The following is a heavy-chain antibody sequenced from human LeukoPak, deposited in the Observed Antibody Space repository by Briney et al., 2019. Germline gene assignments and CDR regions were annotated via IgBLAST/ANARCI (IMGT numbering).Heavy chain of an antibody. V-gene: IGHV3-30-3*01. CDR1: GFTFSSYA. Sequence: GSLRLSCAASGFTFSSYAMHWVRQAPGKGLEWVAVISYDGSNKYYADSVKGRFTISRDNSKNTLFVQMGSLRAEDTAVYYCARGEYYSDTSSYFDYWGQGTLVTVSS. D-gene: IGHD3-22*01. J-gene: IGHJ4*02. CDR3: ARGEYYSDTSSYFDY. CDR2: ISYDGSNK.